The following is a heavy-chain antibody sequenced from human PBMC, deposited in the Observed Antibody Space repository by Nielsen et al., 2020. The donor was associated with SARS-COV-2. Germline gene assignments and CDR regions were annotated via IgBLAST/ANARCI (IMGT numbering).Heavy chain of an antibody. CDR2: IYYSGST. J-gene: IGHJ6*02. CDR1: GGSISSSSYY. D-gene: IGHD3-10*01. CDR3: ARQGSVVRGVIPLYYYYGMDV. Sequence: SETLSLTCTVSGGSISSSSYYWGWIRQPPGKGLEWIGSIYYSGSTYYNPSLKSRVTISVDTSKNQFSLKLSSVTAADTAVYYCARQGSVVRGVIPLYYYYGMDVWGQGITVTVSS. V-gene: IGHV4-39*01.